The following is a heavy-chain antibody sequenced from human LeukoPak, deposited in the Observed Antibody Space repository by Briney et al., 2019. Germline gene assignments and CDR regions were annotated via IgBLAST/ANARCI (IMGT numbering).Heavy chain of an antibody. CDR3: ARDLGYNWNYFAFDI. Sequence: SETLSLTYTVSGGSISTYYWSWIRQPAGKGLEWIGRIYTSGSTNYNPSLKSRVTMSVDTSKNQFSLKLSSVTAADTAVYYCARDLGYNWNYFAFDIWGQGTMVTVSP. CDR1: GGSISTYY. J-gene: IGHJ3*02. CDR2: IYTSGST. V-gene: IGHV4-4*07. D-gene: IGHD1-7*01.